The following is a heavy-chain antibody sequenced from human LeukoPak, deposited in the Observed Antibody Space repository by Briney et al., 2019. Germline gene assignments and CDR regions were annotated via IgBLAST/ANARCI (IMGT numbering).Heavy chain of an antibody. Sequence: PGGSLRLSCAASGFTFSDHYMDWVRQAPGEGLEWVGRIRDKGNSYTTEYAASVKGRFTVSRDDSKNSLYLQMNSLKTEDTAVYYCVRTGGSGPYPFDHWGQGTLVTVSS. J-gene: IGHJ4*02. V-gene: IGHV3-72*01. D-gene: IGHD6-19*01. CDR1: GFTFSDHY. CDR3: VRTGGSGPYPFDH. CDR2: IRDKGNSYTT.